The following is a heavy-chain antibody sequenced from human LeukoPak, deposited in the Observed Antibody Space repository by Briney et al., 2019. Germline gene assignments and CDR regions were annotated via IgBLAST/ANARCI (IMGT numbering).Heavy chain of an antibody. J-gene: IGHJ4*02. V-gene: IGHV3-66*02. CDR2: IYSGGNT. CDR3: AKDLGYYDSSGFDSSDY. D-gene: IGHD3-22*01. Sequence: PGGSLRLSCTVSGFTVSSNSMSWVRQAPGKGLEWVSFIYSGGNTHYSDSVKGRFTISRDNSKNTLYLQMNSLRAEDTAVYYCAKDLGYYDSSGFDSSDYWGQGTLVTVSS. CDR1: GFTVSSNS.